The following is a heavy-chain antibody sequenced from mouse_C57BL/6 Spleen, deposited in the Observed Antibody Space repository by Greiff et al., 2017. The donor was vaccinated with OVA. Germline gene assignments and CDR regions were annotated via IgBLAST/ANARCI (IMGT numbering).Heavy chain of an antibody. CDR3: ARPGGEDAMDY. J-gene: IGHJ4*01. V-gene: IGHV1-80*01. CDR1: GYAFSSYW. CDR2: IYPGDGDT. Sequence: VKLMESGAELVKPGASVKISCKASGYAFSSYWMNWVKQRPGKGLEWIGQIYPGDGDTNYNGKFKGKATLTADKSSSTAYMQLSSLTSEDSAVYFCARPGGEDAMDYWGQGTSVTVSS.